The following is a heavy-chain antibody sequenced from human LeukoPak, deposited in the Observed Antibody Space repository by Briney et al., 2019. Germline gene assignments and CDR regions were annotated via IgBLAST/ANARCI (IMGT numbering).Heavy chain of an antibody. CDR1: GYTFTSYD. CDR3: ARVIFGVVYYFDY. V-gene: IGHV1-8*01. Sequence: WASVKLSCKASGYTFTSYDINWVRQATGQGLEWMGWMNPNSGNTGYAQKFQGRVTMTRNTSISTAYMELSSLRSEDTAVYYCARVIFGVVYYFDYWGQGTLVTVSS. CDR2: MNPNSGNT. D-gene: IGHD3-3*01. J-gene: IGHJ4*02.